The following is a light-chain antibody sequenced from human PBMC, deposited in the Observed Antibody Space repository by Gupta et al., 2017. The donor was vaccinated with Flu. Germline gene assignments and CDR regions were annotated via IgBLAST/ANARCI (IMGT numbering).Light chain of an antibody. J-gene: IGKJ2*01. CDR1: QSINSY. Sequence: DLQMTQSPSSLSASVGDRVTITCRASQSINSYLDWYQQKPGKAPKLLIYAASSVESGVPSRFRGSGSETDFTLTISRLQPEDFANYYCQQRDSTPYIFGQGTKMEIK. CDR3: QQRDSTPYI. V-gene: IGKV1-39*01. CDR2: AAS.